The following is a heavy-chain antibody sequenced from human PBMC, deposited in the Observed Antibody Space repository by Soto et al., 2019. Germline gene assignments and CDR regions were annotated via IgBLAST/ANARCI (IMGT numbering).Heavy chain of an antibody. V-gene: IGHV3-11*06. J-gene: IGHJ6*02. Sequence: GGSLRLSCAASGFTFSDYYMSWIRQAPGKGLEWVSYISSSSSYTNYADSVKGRFTISRDNAKNSLYLQMNSLRAEDTAVYYCARSGRVVVIMDYYYGMDVWGQGTTVTVSS. CDR3: ARSGRVVVIMDYYYGMDV. CDR1: GFTFSDYY. D-gene: IGHD3-22*01. CDR2: ISSSSSYT.